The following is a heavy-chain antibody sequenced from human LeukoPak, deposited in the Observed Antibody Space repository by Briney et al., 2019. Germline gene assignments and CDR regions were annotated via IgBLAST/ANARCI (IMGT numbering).Heavy chain of an antibody. V-gene: IGHV3-23*01. J-gene: IGHJ4*02. Sequence: RTGGSLRLSCAASGFTFSNYAMNWVRQAPGKGLEWVSSINDSGGSTYYADSVKGRFTISRDNSKNTLFLQMNSLGAEDTAVYYCAKVYYYGSGSFIFDCWGQGTLVTVSS. CDR2: INDSGGST. D-gene: IGHD3-10*01. CDR3: AKVYYYGSGSFIFDC. CDR1: GFTFSNYA.